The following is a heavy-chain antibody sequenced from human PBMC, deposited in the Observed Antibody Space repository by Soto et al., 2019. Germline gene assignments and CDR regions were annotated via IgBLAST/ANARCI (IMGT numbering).Heavy chain of an antibody. Sequence: PGGSLRLSCAASGFTFSSYAMSWVRQAPGKGLEWVSAISGSGGSTYYADSVKGRFTISRDNSKNTLYLQMNSLRAEDTAVYYCAKDGDYDILTGYFLYYYGMDVWGQGTTVTVSS. CDR1: GFTFSSYA. CDR2: ISGSGGST. V-gene: IGHV3-23*01. J-gene: IGHJ6*02. CDR3: AKDGDYDILTGYFLYYYGMDV. D-gene: IGHD3-9*01.